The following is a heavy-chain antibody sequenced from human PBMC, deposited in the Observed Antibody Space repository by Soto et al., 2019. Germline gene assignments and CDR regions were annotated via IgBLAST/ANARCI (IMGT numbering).Heavy chain of an antibody. CDR1: GYRFTNYG. Sequence: QVQLVQSGAEVKNPGASVKVSCKASGYRFTNYGIGWVRQAPGQGLEWMGWINAYNGNTNYAQNLQGRVTLTTDTXPSTAYMELRSLRSNDTAVYYCAMVDVYVTPSPQDVWGQGTTVTVSS. CDR2: INAYNGNT. V-gene: IGHV1-18*01. CDR3: AMVDVYVTPSPQDV. J-gene: IGHJ6*02. D-gene: IGHD3-16*01.